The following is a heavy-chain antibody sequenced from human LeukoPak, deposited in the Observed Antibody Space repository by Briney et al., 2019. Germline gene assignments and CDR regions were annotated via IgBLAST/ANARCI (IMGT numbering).Heavy chain of an antibody. D-gene: IGHD3-10*01. CDR1: GFSFSSYA. J-gene: IGHJ4*02. Sequence: GRSLRLSCAASGFSFSSYARHWVRQAPGKGLEWVGVISYDGSNKYYADSVRGRFTISIDHSKHTLYLQMHGLRAEDTAVYYCASSSMVRGAQCDYWGQGTLVTVSS. CDR3: ASSSMVRGAQCDY. V-gene: IGHV3-30*04. CDR2: ISYDGSNK.